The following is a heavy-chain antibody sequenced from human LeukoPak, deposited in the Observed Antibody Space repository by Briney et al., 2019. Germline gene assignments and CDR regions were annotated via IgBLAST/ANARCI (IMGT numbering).Heavy chain of an antibody. V-gene: IGHV3-53*01. D-gene: IGHD2-15*01. J-gene: IGHJ1*01. CDR3: ARAQDYCSGGSCYGYFQH. CDR2: LYNGGSP. CDR1: GFTVSSNY. Sequence: PGGSLRLSCAASGFTVSSNYMTWVRQAPGKGLEWVSTLYNGGSPHYADSMRGRFTISNAKSKNISLLQMNSMRAEDTDVYYCARAQDYCSGGSCYGYFQHWGQGSLVTVSS.